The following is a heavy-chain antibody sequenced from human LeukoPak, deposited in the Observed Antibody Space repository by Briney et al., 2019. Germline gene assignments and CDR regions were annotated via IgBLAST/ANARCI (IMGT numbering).Heavy chain of an antibody. J-gene: IGHJ2*01. V-gene: IGHV3-66*01. D-gene: IGHD1-26*01. Sequence: GGSLRLSCAASGFTVSSNYMNWVRKGPGKGLEWVSVIYSGGSTYYADSLKGRFTISRDNSKNTLYLQMNSLRAEDTAVYYCARSPIVVDTTRGWYIDLLGRGTLVTVSS. CDR3: ARSPIVVDTTRGWYIDL. CDR2: IYSGGST. CDR1: GFTVSSNY.